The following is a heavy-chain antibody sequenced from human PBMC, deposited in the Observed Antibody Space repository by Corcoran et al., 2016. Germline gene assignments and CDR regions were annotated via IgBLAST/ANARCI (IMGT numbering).Heavy chain of an antibody. D-gene: IGHD3-22*01. CDR2: INPNSGGT. CDR3: ARGSSMIGWLDFDY. J-gene: IGHJ4*02. CDR1: GYTFTGYY. Sequence: QVQLVQSWAEVKKTGASVKVSCKTTGYTFTGYYMHWVRQAPGQGLGWMGWINPNSGGTNYAQKFQGWVTMTRETSISTAYMELSRLRSDDTAVYYCARGSSMIGWLDFDYWGQGTLVTGSS. V-gene: IGHV1-2*04.